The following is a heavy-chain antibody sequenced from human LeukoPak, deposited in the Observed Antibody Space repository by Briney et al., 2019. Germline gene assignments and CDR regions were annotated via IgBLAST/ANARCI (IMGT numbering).Heavy chain of an antibody. Sequence: GRSPRLSCAASGFTFDDYAMHWVRQAPGKGLEWVSGISWNSGSIGYADSVKGRFTISRDNAKNSLYLQMNSLRAEDTALYYCAKERSSSFDYWGQGTLVTVSS. CDR2: ISWNSGSI. CDR1: GFTFDDYA. V-gene: IGHV3-9*01. J-gene: IGHJ4*02. CDR3: AKERSSSFDY. D-gene: IGHD6-6*01.